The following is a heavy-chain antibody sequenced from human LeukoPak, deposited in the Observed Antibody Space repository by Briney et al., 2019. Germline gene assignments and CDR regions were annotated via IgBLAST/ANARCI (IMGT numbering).Heavy chain of an antibody. CDR1: GFTFSSYG. V-gene: IGHV3-30*18. D-gene: IGHD2-15*01. J-gene: IGHJ6*02. CDR2: ISYDGSNK. Sequence: PGGSLRLSCAASGFTFSSYGMHWVRQAPGKGLEWVAVISYDGSNKYYADSVKGRFTISRDNSKNTLYLQMNSLRAEDTAVYYCAKELPVVVAATPYYYGMDVWGQGTTVTLSS. CDR3: AKELPVVVAATPYYYGMDV.